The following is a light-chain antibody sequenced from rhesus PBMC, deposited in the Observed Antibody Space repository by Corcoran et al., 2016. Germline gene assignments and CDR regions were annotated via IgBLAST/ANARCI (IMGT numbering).Light chain of an antibody. CDR1: QAISND. CDR3: QQYHIPPYN. J-gene: IGKJ2*01. CDR2: EAS. Sequence: DIQMAQSPSSLSASVGDRVTITCRASQAISNDLAWYQQKPGETPKLLLFEASYLQGGIPSRVSGSGSGTDFALPISSLQSEDFATYYCQQYHIPPYNFGQGTKVEIK. V-gene: IGKV1S8*01.